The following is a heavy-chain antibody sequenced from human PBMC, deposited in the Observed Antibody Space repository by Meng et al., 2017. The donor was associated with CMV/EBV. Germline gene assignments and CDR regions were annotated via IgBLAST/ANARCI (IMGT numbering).Heavy chain of an antibody. J-gene: IGHJ6*02. D-gene: IGHD3-10*01. V-gene: IGHV1-2*02. CDR1: GYTFTGYY. CDR3: ATGGGIRGVTEEYYYYGMDV. CDR2: INPNSGGT. Sequence: ASVKVSCKASGYTFTGYYMHWVRQAPGQGLEWMGWINPNSGGTNYAQKFQGRVTMTRDTSISTAYMELSRLRSDDTAVYYCATGGGIRGVTEEYYYYGMDVWGQGTTVTVSS.